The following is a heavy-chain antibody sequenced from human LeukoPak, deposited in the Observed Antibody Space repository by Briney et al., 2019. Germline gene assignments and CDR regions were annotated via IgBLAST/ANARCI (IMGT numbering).Heavy chain of an antibody. J-gene: IGHJ4*02. CDR3: ARGPPSSSSWYGVDY. CDR1: GFTFSSHW. Sequence: PGGSLRLSCAASGFTFSSHWMHWVRQAPGKGLEWVSRINSDGRSTSYADSVKGRFTISRDNAKNTLYLQMSSLGAEDTAVFYCARGPPSSSSWYGVDYWGQGTLVTVSS. CDR2: INSDGRST. V-gene: IGHV3-74*01. D-gene: IGHD6-13*01.